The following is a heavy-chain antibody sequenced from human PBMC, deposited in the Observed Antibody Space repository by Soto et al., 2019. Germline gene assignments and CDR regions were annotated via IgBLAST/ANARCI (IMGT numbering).Heavy chain of an antibody. J-gene: IGHJ6*02. CDR2: ISYDGSNK. Sequence: GGSLRLSCAASGFTFSSYAMHWVRQAPGKGLEWVAVISYDGSNKYYADSVKGRFTISRDNSKNTLYLQMNSLRAEDTAVYYCAREYSSSWYHGGGMDVWGQGTTVTVSS. V-gene: IGHV3-30-3*01. CDR1: GFTFSSYA. CDR3: AREYSSSWYHGGGMDV. D-gene: IGHD6-13*01.